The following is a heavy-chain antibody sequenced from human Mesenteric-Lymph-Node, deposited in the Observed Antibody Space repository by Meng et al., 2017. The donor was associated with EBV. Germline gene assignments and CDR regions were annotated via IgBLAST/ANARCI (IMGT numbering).Heavy chain of an antibody. V-gene: IGHV3-23*01. J-gene: IGHJ4*02. CDR3: AKARTIIRGALDY. CDR2: VSGSGGTT. D-gene: IGHD3-10*01. CDR1: GFAFTSYA. Sequence: EVQLLGSGGGLVQPGGSLRLSCAASGFAFTSYAMNWVRQAPGKGLDWVATVSGSGGTTYYADSVKGRFTISSDSSENTVYLQMNTLRPDDTAKYYCAKARTIIRGALDYWGQGILVTVSS.